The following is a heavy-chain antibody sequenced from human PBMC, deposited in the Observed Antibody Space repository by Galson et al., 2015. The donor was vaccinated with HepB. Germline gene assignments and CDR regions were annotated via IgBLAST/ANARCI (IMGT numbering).Heavy chain of an antibody. J-gene: IGHJ4*02. CDR3: ARHSSSWSPFSY. D-gene: IGHD6-13*01. CDR1: GFTFSSFE. CDR2: ISSSGASI. V-gene: IGHV3-48*03. Sequence: SLRLSCAVSGFTFSSFEMNWVRQAPGKGLEWVSYISSSGASIYYADSVKGRFTISRDNAKNSLYLQMNSLRAEDTAVYYCARHSSSWSPFSYWGQGTLVTVSS.